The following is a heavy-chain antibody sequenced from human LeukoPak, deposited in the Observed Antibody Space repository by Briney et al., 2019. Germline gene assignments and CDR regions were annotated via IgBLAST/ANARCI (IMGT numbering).Heavy chain of an antibody. V-gene: IGHV1-2*02. CDR3: ARENYYDSSGYRNYYYYYMDV. J-gene: IGHJ6*03. CDR1: GHTFTRYD. D-gene: IGHD3-22*01. CDR2: INPNSGGT. Sequence: GASVKVSCKASGHTFTRYDMHWVRQAPGHGLEWMGWINPNSGGTNYAQKFQGRVTMTRDTSISTAYIELSRLRSDDTAVYYCARENYYDSSGYRNYYYYYMDVWGKGTTVTISS.